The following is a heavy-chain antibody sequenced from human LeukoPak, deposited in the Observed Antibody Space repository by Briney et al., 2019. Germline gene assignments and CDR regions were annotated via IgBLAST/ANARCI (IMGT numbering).Heavy chain of an antibody. Sequence: SETLSLTCTVSGGSISNYYWSWIRQPPGKGLEWIGYIYYSGSTNYNPSFKSRVTISVDTSKNQFSLKLSSVTAADTAVYYCARDMVRGVIHVGFDYWGQGTLVTVSS. CDR1: GGSISNYY. J-gene: IGHJ4*02. CDR2: IYYSGST. V-gene: IGHV4-59*12. D-gene: IGHD3-10*01. CDR3: ARDMVRGVIHVGFDY.